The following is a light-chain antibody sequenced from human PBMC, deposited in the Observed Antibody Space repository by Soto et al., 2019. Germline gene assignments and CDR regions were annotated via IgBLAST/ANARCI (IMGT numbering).Light chain of an antibody. CDR2: AAS. V-gene: IGKV1-8*01. Sequence: AIQMTQSPSSVSASTGDRVTISCRATQSIYTYLAWYQQKPGKPPNLLIYAASTLQSGVPSRFNGSGSGTDFTLTITALQSEDSATYFCHQKFNYPRTFGQGTKVDIK. J-gene: IGKJ1*01. CDR3: HQKFNYPRT. CDR1: QSIYTY.